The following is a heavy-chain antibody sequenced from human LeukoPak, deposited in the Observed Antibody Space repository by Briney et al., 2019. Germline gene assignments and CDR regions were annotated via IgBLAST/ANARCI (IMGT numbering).Heavy chain of an antibody. Sequence: SVKVSCKASGGTFSSYAISWVRQAPGQGLEWMGRIIPIFGIANYAQKSQGRVTITADKSTSTAYMELSSLRSEDTAVYYCASQNKIRYFVKGTGGMDVWGQGTTVTVSS. V-gene: IGHV1-69*04. CDR2: IIPIFGIA. CDR1: GGTFSSYA. J-gene: IGHJ6*02. D-gene: IGHD3-9*01. CDR3: ASQNKIRYFVKGTGGMDV.